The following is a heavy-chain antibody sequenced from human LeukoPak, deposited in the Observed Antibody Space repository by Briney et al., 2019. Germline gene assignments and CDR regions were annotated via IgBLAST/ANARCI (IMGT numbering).Heavy chain of an antibody. CDR1: GGTFSSYA. J-gene: IGHJ6*03. CDR3: ARGPLWFGELLYYMDV. V-gene: IGHV1-69*13. Sequence: SVKVSCKASGGTFSSYAISWVRQAPGQGLEWMGGIIPIFGTANYAQKFQGRVTITADESTSTAYMELSSLRSEDTAVYYCARGPLWFGELLYYMDVWGKGTTVTVSS. D-gene: IGHD3-10*01. CDR2: IIPIFGTA.